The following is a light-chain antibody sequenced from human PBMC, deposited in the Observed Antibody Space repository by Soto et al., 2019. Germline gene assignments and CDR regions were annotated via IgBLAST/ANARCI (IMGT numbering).Light chain of an antibody. Sequence: SVLTQSPATLSLSPGERATLSCRASESVSSYLAWFQQRPGQAPRLLIYDASIRATGIPARFSGSGSGTDFTLTISSLEPEDFAVYYCQQRSNWPAITFGQGTRLEIK. CDR1: ESVSSY. J-gene: IGKJ5*01. V-gene: IGKV3-11*01. CDR3: QQRSNWPAIT. CDR2: DAS.